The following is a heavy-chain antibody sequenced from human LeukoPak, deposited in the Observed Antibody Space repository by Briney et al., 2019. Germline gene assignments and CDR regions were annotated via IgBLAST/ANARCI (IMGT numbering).Heavy chain of an antibody. Sequence: PGGSLRLSCAASGFTFGSYAMSWVRQAPGKGLEWVSVINNSGGSTYYADSVKGRFTISRDNSKNTLYLQMNSVRAEDTAVYYCAKDRWGSGGSGGGDYWGQGTLVTVSS. CDR1: GFTFGSYA. V-gene: IGHV3-23*01. CDR3: AKDRWGSGGSGGGDY. CDR2: INNSGGST. D-gene: IGHD2-15*01. J-gene: IGHJ4*02.